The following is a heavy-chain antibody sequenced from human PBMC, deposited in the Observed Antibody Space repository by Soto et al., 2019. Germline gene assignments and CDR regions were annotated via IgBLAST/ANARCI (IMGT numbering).Heavy chain of an antibody. CDR2: ISSRSSTI. Sequence: QVPLVESGGGLVKPGGSLRLSCAASGFTFSDYYMSWIRQAPGKGLEWVSYISSRSSTIFYADSVKGRFTISRDNVKNSLYLQMNSLRAEDTAVYCCASGTNGAFFVYWGQGILVTVSS. CDR1: GFTFSDYY. J-gene: IGHJ4*02. V-gene: IGHV3-11*01. CDR3: ASGTNGAFFVY. D-gene: IGHD2-8*01.